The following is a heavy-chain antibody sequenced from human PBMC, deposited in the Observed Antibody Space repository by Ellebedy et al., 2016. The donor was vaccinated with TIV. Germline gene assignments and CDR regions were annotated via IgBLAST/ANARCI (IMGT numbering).Heavy chain of an antibody. D-gene: IGHD3-9*01. Sequence: AASVKVSCKASGYTFTGYYMHWVRQALGQGLEWMGWINPNSGGTNYAQKFQGWVTMTRDTSISTAYMELSRLRSDDTAVYYCARQLTGLYYYYYGMDVWGQGTTVTVSS. CDR3: ARQLTGLYYYYYGMDV. CDR1: GYTFTGYY. J-gene: IGHJ6*02. CDR2: INPNSGGT. V-gene: IGHV1-2*04.